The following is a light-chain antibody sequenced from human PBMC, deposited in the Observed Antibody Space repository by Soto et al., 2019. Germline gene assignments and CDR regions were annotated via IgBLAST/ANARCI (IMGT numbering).Light chain of an antibody. J-gene: IGKJ3*01. CDR1: QSVCSK. CDR3: QQYNNWPPFT. CDR2: DAS. V-gene: IGKV3-15*01. Sequence: EIVMTQSPATLSVSPGERASLSCRASQSVCSKLAWYQHKPGQAHRLLIYDASTRATGFPARFSGSGSGTEFTLTISSLQPEDFAVYYCQQYNNWPPFTFGPGTKVDIK.